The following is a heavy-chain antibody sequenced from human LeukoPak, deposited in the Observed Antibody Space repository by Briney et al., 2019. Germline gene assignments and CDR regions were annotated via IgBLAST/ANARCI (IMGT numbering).Heavy chain of an antibody. V-gene: IGHV1-8*01. D-gene: IGHD2-15*01. CDR1: GYTFTSYD. CDR2: MNPNSGNT. J-gene: IGHJ5*02. Sequence: VASVKVSCKASGYTFTSYDINWVRQATGQGLEWMGWMNPNSGNTGYAQKFQGRVTMTRNTSISTAYMELSSLRSEDTAVYYCAAYCSCGSCRGPWGQGTLVTVSS. CDR3: AAYCSCGSCRGP.